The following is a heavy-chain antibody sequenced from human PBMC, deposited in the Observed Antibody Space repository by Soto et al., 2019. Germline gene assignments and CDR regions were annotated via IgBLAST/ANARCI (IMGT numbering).Heavy chain of an antibody. V-gene: IGHV3-30*18. Sequence: GGSLRLSCAASGFTFSSYGMHWVRQAPGKGLEWVAVISYDGSNKYYADSVKGRFTISRDNSKNTLYLQMNSLRAEDTAVYYCAKGIISYYYYGMDVWGQGTTVTVSS. D-gene: IGHD3-10*01. CDR1: GFTFSSYG. J-gene: IGHJ6*02. CDR3: AKGIISYYYYGMDV. CDR2: ISYDGSNK.